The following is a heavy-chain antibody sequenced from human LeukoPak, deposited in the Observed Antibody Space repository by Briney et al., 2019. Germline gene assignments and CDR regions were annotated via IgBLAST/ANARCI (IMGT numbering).Heavy chain of an antibody. CDR2: IYTSGST. V-gene: IGHV4-61*02. CDR3: ARVPYGGKGGVYFDY. J-gene: IGHJ4*02. Sequence: SETLSLTCTVSGGSISSSSYYWGWIRQPAGKGLEWIGRIYTSGSTNYNPSLKSRVTMSVDTSKNQFSLKLSSVTAADTAVYYCARVPYGGKGGVYFDYWGQGTLVTVSS. CDR1: GGSISSSSYY. D-gene: IGHD4-23*01.